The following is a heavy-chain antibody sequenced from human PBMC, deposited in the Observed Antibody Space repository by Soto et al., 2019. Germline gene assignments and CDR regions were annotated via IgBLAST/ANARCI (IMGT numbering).Heavy chain of an antibody. D-gene: IGHD3-22*01. CDR2: MYFGGSF. CDR1: GASVSHGY. J-gene: IGHJ5*02. V-gene: IGHV4-59*02. CDR3: GRSYYDSTGFAVDP. Sequence: SVTLSLTCNVSGASVSHGYWSWIRQPPGKGLEWIGFMYFGGSFNYNPSLTSRATISVETSKNQFSMKLTSVTASDTAVYYCGRSYYDSTGFAVDPWGQGTLVTVS.